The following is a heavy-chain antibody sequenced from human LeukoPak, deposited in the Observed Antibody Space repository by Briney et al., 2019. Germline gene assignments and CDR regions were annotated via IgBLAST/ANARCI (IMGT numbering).Heavy chain of an antibody. D-gene: IGHD2-2*01. Sequence: PSETLSLTCAVSGYSISSGYYWGWIRPPPGKGLGWIGSIYHSGRTYYNPSLKSRVTISVDTSKNQFSLKLSSVTAADTAVYYCASSSVVPAASAYYYYYMDVWGKGTTVTVSS. J-gene: IGHJ6*03. V-gene: IGHV4-38-2*01. CDR3: ASSSVVPAASAYYYYYMDV. CDR1: GYSISSGYY. CDR2: IYHSGRT.